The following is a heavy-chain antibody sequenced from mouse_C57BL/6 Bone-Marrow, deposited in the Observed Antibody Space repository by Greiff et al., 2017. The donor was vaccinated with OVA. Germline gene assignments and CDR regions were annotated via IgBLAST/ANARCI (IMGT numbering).Heavy chain of an antibody. J-gene: IGHJ4*01. CDR1: GFTFSDFY. Sequence: EVHLVESGGGLVQSGRSLRLSCATSGFTFSDFYMEWVRQAPGKGLEWIAASRNKANDYTTEYSASVKGRFIVSRDTSQSILYLQMNALRAEDTAIYYCARVYYYAMDYWGQGTSVTVSS. CDR3: ARVYYYAMDY. CDR2: SRNKANDYTT. V-gene: IGHV7-1*01.